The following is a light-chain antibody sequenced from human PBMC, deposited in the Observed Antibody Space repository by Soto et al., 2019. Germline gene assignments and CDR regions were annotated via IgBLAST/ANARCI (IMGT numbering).Light chain of an antibody. Sequence: EIVMTQSPATLSVSPGERATLSCRASQNIDNKLVWYQQKPGQVPRPLIYDASTRATGIPARFSGSGPGTEFTLTISSLQSEDFAFYYCQQFHYWWTFGQGTKV. J-gene: IGKJ1*01. CDR2: DAS. CDR1: QNIDNK. V-gene: IGKV3-15*01. CDR3: QQFHYWWT.